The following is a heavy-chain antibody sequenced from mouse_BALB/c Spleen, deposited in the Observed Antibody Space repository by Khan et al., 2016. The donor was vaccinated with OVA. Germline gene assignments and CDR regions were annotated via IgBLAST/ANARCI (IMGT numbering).Heavy chain of an antibody. CDR3: AGGSGNSQFAY. J-gene: IGHJ3*01. Sequence: QIQLVQSGAELVRPGVSVKLSCKGSGYTFTDFAMHWVKQSHAKSLEWIGVISTYYGDATYNQKFKGKTTMTVDKSSSTAYMELARLTSDDSAIXYCAGGSGNSQFAYWGQGTLVTVSA. D-gene: IGHD1-3*01. CDR2: ISTYYGDA. CDR1: GYTFTDFA. V-gene: IGHV1S137*01.